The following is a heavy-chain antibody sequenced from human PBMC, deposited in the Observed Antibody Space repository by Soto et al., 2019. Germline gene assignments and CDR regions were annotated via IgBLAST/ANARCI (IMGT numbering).Heavy chain of an antibody. V-gene: IGHV3-30-3*01. CDR1: ECTIRNYG. D-gene: IGHD1-26*01. Sequence: PVGPLRHSYAASECTIRNYGMRRIRKDPGKGLEWVAVISYDGSNKYYADSVKGRFTISRDNSKNTLYLQMNSLRAEDTAVYYCARARRGSYKGQGGAFDIWGQGTMVTVSS. J-gene: IGHJ3*02. CDR3: ARARRGSYKGQGGAFDI. CDR2: ISYDGSNK.